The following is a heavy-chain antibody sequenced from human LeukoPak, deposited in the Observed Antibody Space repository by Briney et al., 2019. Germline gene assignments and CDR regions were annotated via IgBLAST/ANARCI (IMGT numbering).Heavy chain of an antibody. CDR2: IKQDGSEK. V-gene: IGHV3-7*01. CDR3: VRGADGVSSNTRGWFDP. Sequence: GGSLRLSCAASGFTFSSYWLTWVRQAPGKGLEWVANIKQDGSEKFYVDSVKGRFTISRDSAKNSLYLQMNSLRAEDTAVYYCVRGADGVSSNTRGWFDPWGQGTLVTVSS. D-gene: IGHD2-8*01. CDR1: GFTFSSYW. J-gene: IGHJ5*02.